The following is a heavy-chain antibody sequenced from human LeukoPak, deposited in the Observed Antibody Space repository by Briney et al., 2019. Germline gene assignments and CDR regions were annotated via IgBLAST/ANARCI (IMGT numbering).Heavy chain of an antibody. CDR1: GGTFSSYA. V-gene: IGHV1-69*13. CDR3: ARDYYGSGSPYYYYGMDV. D-gene: IGHD3-10*01. Sequence: SVKVSCKASGGTFSSYAISWVRQAPGQGLEWMGGIIPIFGTANYAQKSQGRVTITADESTSTAYMELSSLRSEDTAVYYCARDYYGSGSPYYYYGMDVWGQGTTVTVSS. CDR2: IIPIFGTA. J-gene: IGHJ6*02.